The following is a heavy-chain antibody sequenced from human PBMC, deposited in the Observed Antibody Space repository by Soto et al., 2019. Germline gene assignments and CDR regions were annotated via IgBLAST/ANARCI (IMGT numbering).Heavy chain of an antibody. Sequence: PSETLSLTCAVYGASLSDNYCNWLRQPPGKGLEWIGEINHSGNTNYNPSLRSRVTISIDTSKNQLSLNLRSVSAEDTAVYYCATLGPARLLASWGQGTLVTVSS. CDR3: ATLGPARLLAS. D-gene: IGHD1-26*01. CDR1: GASLSDNY. V-gene: IGHV4-34*01. J-gene: IGHJ4*02. CDR2: INHSGNT.